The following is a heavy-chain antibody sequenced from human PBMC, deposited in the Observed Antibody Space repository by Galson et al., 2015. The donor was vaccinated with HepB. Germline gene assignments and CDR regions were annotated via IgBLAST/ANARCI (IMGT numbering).Heavy chain of an antibody. Sequence: SVKVSCKASGYTFTGYYMHWVRQAPGQGLEWMGWINPNSGGTNYAQKFQGRVTMTRGTSISTAYMELSRLRSDDTAVYYCATPPRRYYGSEYYFDYWGQGTLVTVSS. CDR2: INPNSGGT. CDR3: ATPPRRYYGSEYYFDY. V-gene: IGHV1-2*02. J-gene: IGHJ4*02. D-gene: IGHD3-10*01. CDR1: GYTFTGYY.